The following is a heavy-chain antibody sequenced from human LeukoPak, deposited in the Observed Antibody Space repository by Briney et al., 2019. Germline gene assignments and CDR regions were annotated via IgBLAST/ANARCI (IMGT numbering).Heavy chain of an antibody. D-gene: IGHD3-3*01. V-gene: IGHV3-48*01. CDR1: GITFSSHS. CDR2: ISSSGSTI. J-gene: IGHJ5*02. CDR3: ARSDWFDP. Sequence: PGGSLRLSCAASGITFSSHSMNWVRQAPGKGLEWVSYISSSGSTIYYADSVKGRFSISRDNAKNSLHLQMNSLRAEDTAVYYCARSDWFDPWGQGTLVTVSS.